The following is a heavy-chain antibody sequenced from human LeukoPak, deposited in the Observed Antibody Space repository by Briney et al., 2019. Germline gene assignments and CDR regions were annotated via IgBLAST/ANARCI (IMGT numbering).Heavy chain of an antibody. CDR1: GLTFSSYA. V-gene: IGHV3-23*01. CDR2: ISGSGSST. D-gene: IGHD6-19*01. Sequence: PGGSLRLSCAASGLTFSSYAMSWVRQAPGKGLEWVSSISGSGSSTYYADSVRGRFTISRDNSKNTLYLEMNSLRVEDTAVYYCAKERSAGWPFDYWGQGTLVTVSS. CDR3: AKERSAGWPFDY. J-gene: IGHJ4*02.